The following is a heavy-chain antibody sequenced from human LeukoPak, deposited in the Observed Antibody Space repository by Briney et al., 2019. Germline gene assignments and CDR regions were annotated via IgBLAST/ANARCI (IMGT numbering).Heavy chain of an antibody. CDR1: GFTFSDYS. Sequence: QPGGSLRLSCAASGFTFSDYSMNWVRQAPGKGLEWISFISSGGGATYYADSVKGRFTISRDNAKNSLFLQMNGLRAEDTALYFCASEVYFFDNRGSGAFDVWGPGTMVTVSS. D-gene: IGHD3-10*01. CDR2: ISSGGGAT. J-gene: IGHJ3*01. CDR3: ASEVYFFDNRGSGAFDV. V-gene: IGHV3-48*04.